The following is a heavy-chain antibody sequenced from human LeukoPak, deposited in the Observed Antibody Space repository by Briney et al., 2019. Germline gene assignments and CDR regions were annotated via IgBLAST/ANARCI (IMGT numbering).Heavy chain of an antibody. CDR2: ITTSDGNT. CDR3: AKDGGLWVSAHWGDS. J-gene: IGHJ4*02. V-gene: IGHV3-23*01. Sequence: GGSLRLSCAASGFTFSSYTMSWVRQAPGKGPEWVSTITTSDGNTYYADSVKGRFTVSRDNSKNTLFLQMNSLRAEDTAVYYCAKDGGLWVSAHWGDSWGRGTLVTVSS. D-gene: IGHD7-27*01. CDR1: GFTFSSYT.